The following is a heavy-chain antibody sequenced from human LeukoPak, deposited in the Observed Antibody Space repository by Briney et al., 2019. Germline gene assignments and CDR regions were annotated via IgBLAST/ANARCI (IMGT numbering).Heavy chain of an antibody. J-gene: IGHJ4*02. Sequence: PGGSLRLSCATSGFTFSSYSMNWVRQAPGKGLEWVSSTSSSSSYIYYADSVKGRFTISRDNAKNSLYLQMNSLRAEDTAVYYCARSEGSYDHFDYWGQGTLVTVSS. CDR2: TSSSSSYI. D-gene: IGHD1-26*01. CDR1: GFTFSSYS. V-gene: IGHV3-21*01. CDR3: ARSEGSYDHFDY.